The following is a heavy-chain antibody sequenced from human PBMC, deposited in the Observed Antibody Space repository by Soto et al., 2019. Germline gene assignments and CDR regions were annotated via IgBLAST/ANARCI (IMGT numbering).Heavy chain of an antibody. CDR3: AHRVLRTVFGLVTTTAIYFDF. J-gene: IGHJ4*02. Sequence: QITLNESGPTQVKPRQTLTLTCTFSGFSLTTSGVGVGWIRQSPGKAPEWLALIYWDDDKRYSPSLKSRLTITKDTSKTQVVLTIADLEPADTATYYCAHRVLRTVFGLVTTTAIYFDFWGQGTPVAVSS. CDR2: IYWDDDK. CDR1: GFSLTTSGVG. V-gene: IGHV2-5*02. D-gene: IGHD3-3*01.